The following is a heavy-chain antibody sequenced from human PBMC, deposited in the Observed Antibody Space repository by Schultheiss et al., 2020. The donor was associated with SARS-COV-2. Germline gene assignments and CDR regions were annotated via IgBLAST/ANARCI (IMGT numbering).Heavy chain of an antibody. J-gene: IGHJ4*02. CDR2: INPNSGGT. CDR3: ARDQVPVVAATPGY. Sequence: ASVKVSCKASGYTFTGYYMHWVRQAPGQGLEWMGRINPNSGGTNYAQKFQGRVTMTRDTSISTAYMELNSLRAEETAVYYCARDQVPVVAATPGYWGQGTLVTVSS. V-gene: IGHV1-2*06. CDR1: GYTFTGYY. D-gene: IGHD2-15*01.